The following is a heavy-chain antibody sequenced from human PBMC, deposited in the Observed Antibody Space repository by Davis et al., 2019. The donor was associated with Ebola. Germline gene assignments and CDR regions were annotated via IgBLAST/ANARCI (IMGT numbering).Heavy chain of an antibody. CDR1: GGSISSSSYY. V-gene: IGHV4-39*07. CDR2: INHSGST. J-gene: IGHJ4*02. CDR3: ARGRY. Sequence: PSETLSLTCTVSGGSISSSSYYWSWIRQPPGKGLEWIGEINHSGSTNYNPSLKSRVTISVDTSKNQFSLKLSSVTAADTAVYYCARGRYWGQGTLVTVSS.